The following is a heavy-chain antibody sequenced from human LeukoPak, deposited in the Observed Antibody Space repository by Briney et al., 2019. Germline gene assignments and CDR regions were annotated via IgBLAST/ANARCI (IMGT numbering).Heavy chain of an antibody. J-gene: IGHJ4*02. D-gene: IGHD6-6*01. V-gene: IGHV1-2*04. CDR1: GYTFTGYY. CDR3: ARSQYSGDPGYYFDY. Sequence: ASVNVSCKASGYTFTGYYMHWVRQAPGQGLEWMGWINPNSGGTNYAQKFQGWVTMTRDTSIGTAYMELSRLRSDDTAVYYCARSQYSGDPGYYFDYWGQGTLVTVSS. CDR2: INPNSGGT.